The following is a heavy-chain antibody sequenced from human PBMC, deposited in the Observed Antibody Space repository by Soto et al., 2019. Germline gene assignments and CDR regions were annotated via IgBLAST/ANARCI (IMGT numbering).Heavy chain of an antibody. V-gene: IGHV4-4*02. CDR1: GGSIISSNC. D-gene: IGHD3-10*01. Sequence: SETLSLTCAVSGGSIISSNCLILFRQPPGKGLEWIGEIYHSGSTNYNPSLKSRVTISVDKSKNQFSLKLSSATAADTAVYYCARGQGTRENWFDPWGQGTLVTVSS. CDR2: IYHSGST. CDR3: ARGQGTRENWFDP. J-gene: IGHJ5*02.